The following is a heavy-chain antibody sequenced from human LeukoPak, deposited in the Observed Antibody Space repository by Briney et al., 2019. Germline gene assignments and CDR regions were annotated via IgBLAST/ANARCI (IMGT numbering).Heavy chain of an antibody. CDR1: GYTFTGYY. Sequence: GASVKVSCKASGYTFTGYYMHWVRQAPGRGLEWMGWINPNSGGTNYAQKFQGRVTMTRDTSISTAYMELSRLRSDDTAVYYCATQIYYYDFWSGYENFQHWGQGTLVTVSS. D-gene: IGHD3-3*01. J-gene: IGHJ1*01. V-gene: IGHV1-2*02. CDR2: INPNSGGT. CDR3: ATQIYYYDFWSGYENFQH.